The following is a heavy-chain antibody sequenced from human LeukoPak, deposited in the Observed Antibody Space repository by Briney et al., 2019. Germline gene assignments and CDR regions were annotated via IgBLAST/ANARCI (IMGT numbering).Heavy chain of an antibody. CDR1: GYTLTELS. V-gene: IGHV1-24*01. J-gene: IGHJ4*02. CDR2: FDPEDGET. Sequence: ASVKVSCKVSGYTLTELSMHWVRQAPGKGLEWMGGFDPEDGETIYAQKFQGRVTMTRDTSTSTVYMELSSLRSEDTAVYYCARAHTAMGTFDYWGQGTLVTVSS. D-gene: IGHD5-18*01. CDR3: ARAHTAMGTFDY.